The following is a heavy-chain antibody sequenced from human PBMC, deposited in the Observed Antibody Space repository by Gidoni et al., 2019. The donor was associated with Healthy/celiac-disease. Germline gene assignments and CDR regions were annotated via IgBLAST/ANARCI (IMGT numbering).Heavy chain of an antibody. CDR2: IYWNDDK. CDR3: AHRPMGRYFDWLEPNWFDP. CDR1: GVSPSTSGVG. Sequence: QITLKETGPTLVKTTQTLTLTCTLSGVSPSTSGVGVGLIRQPPGKALEWLALIYWNDDKRYSPSLKSRLTITKDTSKNQVVLTMTNMDPVDTATYYCAHRPMGRYFDWLEPNWFDPWGQGTLVTVSS. D-gene: IGHD3-9*01. J-gene: IGHJ5*02. V-gene: IGHV2-5*01.